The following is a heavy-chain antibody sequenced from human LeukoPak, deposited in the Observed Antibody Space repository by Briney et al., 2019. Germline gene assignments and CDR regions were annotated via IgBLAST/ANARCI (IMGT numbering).Heavy chain of an antibody. CDR1: GYTFTSYG. V-gene: IGHV1-18*01. CDR2: ISAYNGNT. CDR3: ARDPISDYGDYVASDI. Sequence: ASVKVSCKASGYTFTSYGISWVRQAPGQGLEWMGWISAYNGNTNYAQKLQGRVTMTTDTSTSTAYMELRSLRSDDTAVYYCARDPISDYGDYVASDIWGQGTMVTVSS. D-gene: IGHD4-17*01. J-gene: IGHJ3*02.